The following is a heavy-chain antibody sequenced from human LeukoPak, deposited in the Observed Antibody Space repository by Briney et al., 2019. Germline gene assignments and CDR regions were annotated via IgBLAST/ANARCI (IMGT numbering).Heavy chain of an antibody. CDR1: RFTVSSNY. V-gene: IGHV3-66*02. CDR3: ARERHDYYYMDV. J-gene: IGHJ6*03. CDR2: IYSGGST. Sequence: GGSLRLSCAASRFTVSSNYMSWVRQAPGKGLEWVSVIYSGGSTYYADSVKGRFTISRDNSKNTLYLQMNSLRAEDTAVYYCARERHDYYYMDVWGKGTTVTVSS. D-gene: IGHD1-1*01.